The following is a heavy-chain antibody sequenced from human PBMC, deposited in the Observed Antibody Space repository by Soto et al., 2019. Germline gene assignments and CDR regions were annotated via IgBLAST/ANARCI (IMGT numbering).Heavy chain of an antibody. J-gene: IGHJ6*03. D-gene: IGHD4-17*01. CDR1: GYTFTNYG. CDR2: ISTYNGNT. Sequence: QVQLVQSGAEVKQPGASVKVSCKASGYTFTNYGFTWVRQAPGQGLEWLGWISTYNGNTKYAQKVQGRLTMTTATSKRTASMELTSLRSDDTALYYWARTTVTASYYFMDVWGKGSTVTVSS. CDR3: ARTTVTASYYFMDV. V-gene: IGHV1-18*01.